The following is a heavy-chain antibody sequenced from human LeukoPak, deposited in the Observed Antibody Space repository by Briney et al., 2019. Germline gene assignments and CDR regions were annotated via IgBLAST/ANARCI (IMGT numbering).Heavy chain of an antibody. Sequence: ASVKVSCKASGYTFTSFGISWVRQAPGQGLEWMGWINTYDGSTKYAQKLQDRVTMTTDTSTNTAYMELGSLSSDDAAVYYCARDICYYDTTDPKIRSDYWGQGTLVTVSS. V-gene: IGHV1-18*01. J-gene: IGHJ4*02. D-gene: IGHD3-22*01. CDR1: GYTFTSFG. CDR2: INTYDGST. CDR3: ARDICYYDTTDPKIRSDY.